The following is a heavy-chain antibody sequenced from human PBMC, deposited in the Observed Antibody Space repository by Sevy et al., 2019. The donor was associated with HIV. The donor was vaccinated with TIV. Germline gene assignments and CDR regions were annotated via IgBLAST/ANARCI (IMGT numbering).Heavy chain of an antibody. Sequence: GGSLRLSCTASGFSFNMYWMSRVRQAPRQGLEWVAHIKRDGSEKYYVDSVRGRFTISRDNAKNSLYLQMNSLRAEDTAVYYCARDCSSTSCLWGLDVWGQGTTVTVSS. CDR1: GFSFNMYW. CDR3: ARDCSSTSCLWGLDV. V-gene: IGHV3-7*03. J-gene: IGHJ6*02. CDR2: IKRDGSEK. D-gene: IGHD2-2*01.